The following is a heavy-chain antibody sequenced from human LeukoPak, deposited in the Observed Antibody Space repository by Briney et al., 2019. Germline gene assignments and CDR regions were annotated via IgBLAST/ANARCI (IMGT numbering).Heavy chain of an antibody. Sequence: PSETLSLTCTVSGGSISSSSYYWGWIRQPPGKGLEWIGSIYYSGSTYYNPSLKSRVTISVDTSKNQFSLKLSSVTAADTAVYYCARNPRYCSSTSRSRGRDVWGKGTTVTVSS. CDR1: GGSISSSSYY. CDR3: ARNPRYCSSTSRSRGRDV. V-gene: IGHV4-39*01. J-gene: IGHJ6*04. CDR2: IYYSGST. D-gene: IGHD2-2*01.